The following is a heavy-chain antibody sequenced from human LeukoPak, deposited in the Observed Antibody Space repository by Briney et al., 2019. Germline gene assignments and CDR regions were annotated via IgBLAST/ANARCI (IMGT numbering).Heavy chain of an antibody. CDR2: IWYDGSNK. V-gene: IGHV3-33*06. D-gene: IGHD6-13*01. CDR1: GFTFSSYA. Sequence: GGSLRLSCAASGFTFSSYAMHWVRQAPGKGLEWVAVIWYDGSNKYYADSVKGRFTISRDNSKNTLYLQMNSLRAEDTAVYYCAKDQGIAAAGTLNYWGQGTLVTVSS. CDR3: AKDQGIAAAGTLNY. J-gene: IGHJ4*02.